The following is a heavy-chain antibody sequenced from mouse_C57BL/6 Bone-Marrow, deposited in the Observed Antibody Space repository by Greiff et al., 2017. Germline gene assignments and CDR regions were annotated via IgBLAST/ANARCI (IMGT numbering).Heavy chain of an antibody. CDR3: AWIQPYGDFDV. V-gene: IGHV1-81*01. CDR2: IYPCSGNT. J-gene: IGHJ1*03. Sequence: VKLQQSGAELARPGASVKLSCKASGYTFTSYGISWVKQRTGQGLEWIGEIYPCSGNTNYNEKFKGKATLTVDKSSSTAYMELSSLTSEDSAVFLCAWIQPYGDFDVWGTGTTVTVSS. CDR1: GYTFTSYG.